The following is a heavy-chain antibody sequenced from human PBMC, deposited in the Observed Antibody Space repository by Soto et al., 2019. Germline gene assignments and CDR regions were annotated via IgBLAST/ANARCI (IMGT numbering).Heavy chain of an antibody. CDR3: ARLILCLYSYIDD. CDR1: GDSISRGGYF. D-gene: IGHD2-21*01. CDR2: IYYSGSA. V-gene: IGHV4-31*03. Sequence: QVQLQESGPGLVKPSQTLSLTCIVSGDSISRGGYFWTWIRQHPGKGLEWLGYIYYSGSAFYNPSLKSRVTTAADTSQNQSSMTLSSETPADRAVVYCARLILCLYSYIDDWGNATEVAVAS. J-gene: IGHJ6*03.